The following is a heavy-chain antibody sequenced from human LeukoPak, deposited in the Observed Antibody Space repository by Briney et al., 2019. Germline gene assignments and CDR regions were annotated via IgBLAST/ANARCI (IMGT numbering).Heavy chain of an antibody. CDR3: ARDLGGYSGYEKPYYYYGMDV. J-gene: IGHJ6*02. CDR1: EFTFSSYA. CDR2: IWYDGSNK. D-gene: IGHD5-12*01. Sequence: GGSLRLSCAASEFTFSSYAMNWVRQAPGKGLEWVAVIWYDGSNKYYADSVKGRFTISRDNSKNTLYLQMNSLRAEDTAVYYCARDLGGYSGYEKPYYYYGMDVWGQGTTVTVSS. V-gene: IGHV3-33*08.